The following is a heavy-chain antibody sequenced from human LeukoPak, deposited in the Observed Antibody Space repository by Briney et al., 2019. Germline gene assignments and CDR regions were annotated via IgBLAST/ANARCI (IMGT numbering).Heavy chain of an antibody. Sequence: PGGSLRLSCAASGFTFDDYAMHWVRQAPGKGLEWVSGISWNSGSIGYADSVKGRFTISRDNAKNSLYLQMNSLRAEDTALYYCAKDGGSGWDNYYFDYWGQGTLVTVSS. D-gene: IGHD6-19*01. CDR2: ISWNSGSI. J-gene: IGHJ4*02. CDR3: AKDGGSGWDNYYFDY. CDR1: GFTFDDYA. V-gene: IGHV3-9*01.